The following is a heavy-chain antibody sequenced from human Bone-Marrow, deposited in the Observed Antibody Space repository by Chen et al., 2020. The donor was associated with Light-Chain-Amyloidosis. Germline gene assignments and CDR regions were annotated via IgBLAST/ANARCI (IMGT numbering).Heavy chain of an antibody. CDR1: GYTFISHD. D-gene: IGHD3-3*01. CDR3: ARGFWSGSTKYYLDV. V-gene: IGHV1-8*01. J-gene: IGHJ6*03. Sequence: QAQLVQSGAEVKKPGASVKVSCKASGYTFISHDINWVRQASGHGLEWMAWINSYSENTGYAQKFQDRITITRNTSTNTVYMELSSLGPEDTAVYYCARGFWSGSTKYYLDVWGNGTAVTVSS. CDR2: INSYSENT.